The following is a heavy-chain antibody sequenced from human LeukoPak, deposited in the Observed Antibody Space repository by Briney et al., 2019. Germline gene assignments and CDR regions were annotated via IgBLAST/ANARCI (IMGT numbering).Heavy chain of an antibody. V-gene: IGHV3-74*01. CDR3: ARVDDSSGYYFLDY. Sequence: GGPLRLSCAASGFTFSSYWMHWVRQAPGKGLVWVSRINSDGSSTSYADSVKGRFTISRDNAKNTLYLQMNSLRAEDTAVYYCARVDDSSGYYFLDYWGQGTLVTVSS. CDR1: GFTFSSYW. D-gene: IGHD3-22*01. J-gene: IGHJ4*02. CDR2: INSDGSST.